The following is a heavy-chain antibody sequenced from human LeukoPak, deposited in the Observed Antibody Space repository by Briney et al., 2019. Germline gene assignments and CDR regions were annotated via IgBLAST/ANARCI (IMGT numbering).Heavy chain of an antibody. CDR1: GFTFDDYT. CDR2: ISWHGSTT. CDR3: ARDGDADWFDP. J-gene: IGHJ5*02. V-gene: IGHV3-43*01. Sequence: PGGSLRLSCAASGFTFDDYTMHWVRQAPGEGLEWVSLISWHGSTTKYADSVKGRFTISRDNSKNTLYLQMNSLRAEDTAVYYCARDGDADWFDPWGQGTLVTVSS.